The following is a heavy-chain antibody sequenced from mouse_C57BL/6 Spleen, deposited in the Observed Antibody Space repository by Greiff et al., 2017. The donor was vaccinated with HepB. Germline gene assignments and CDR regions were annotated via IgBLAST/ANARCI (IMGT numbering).Heavy chain of an antibody. V-gene: IGHV3-6*01. Sequence: ESGPGLVKPSQSLSLTCSVTGYSITSGYYWNWIRQFPGNKLEWMGYISYDGSNNYNPSLKNRISITRDTSKNQFFLKLNSVTTEDTATYYCARDRYYGSSLYAMDYWGQGTSVTVSS. CDR3: ARDRYYGSSLYAMDY. D-gene: IGHD1-1*01. J-gene: IGHJ4*01. CDR1: GYSITSGYY. CDR2: ISYDGSN.